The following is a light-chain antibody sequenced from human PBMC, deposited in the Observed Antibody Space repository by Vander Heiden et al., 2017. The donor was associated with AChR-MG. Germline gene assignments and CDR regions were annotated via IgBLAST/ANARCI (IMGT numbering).Light chain of an antibody. CDR3: QQYNNWPPIFT. CDR1: QSVSSN. V-gene: IGKV3-15*01. CDR2: GAS. Sequence: EIVMTQSPATLSVSPGERATLSCRASQSVSSNLAWYQHKPGQAPRLLSYGASTRATGIPARFSGSGSGTEFTLTISSLQSEDFAVYYCQQYNNWPPIFTFGPGTKVDIK. J-gene: IGKJ3*01.